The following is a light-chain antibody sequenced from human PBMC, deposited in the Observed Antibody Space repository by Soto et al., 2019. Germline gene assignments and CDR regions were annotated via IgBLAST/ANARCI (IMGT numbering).Light chain of an antibody. Sequence: QSALTQPASVSGSPGQSITISCTGTSSYVGSYNLVSWYQQHPGKAPKLMIYEVSKRPSGVSNRFSGSKSGNTASLTISGLQAEDEADYYCCSYAGSSFYVFGTGTKVTV. J-gene: IGLJ1*01. CDR2: EVS. CDR1: SSYVGSYNL. CDR3: CSYAGSSFYV. V-gene: IGLV2-23*02.